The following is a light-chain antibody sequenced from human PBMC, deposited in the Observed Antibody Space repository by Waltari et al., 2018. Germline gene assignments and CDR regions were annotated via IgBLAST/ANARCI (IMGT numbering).Light chain of an antibody. CDR3: AAWSDSQDDLYV. Sequence: QYVLTQPPSAFATPGHRNTISCSGRSPNMGPNMVVWYQHFPGRAPKLLIYGDNERPSGVPYRFSGSKSGTSASLAISGLQSADEADYYCAAWSDSQDDLYVFGTGTKVTVL. V-gene: IGLV1-44*01. J-gene: IGLJ1*01. CDR1: SPNMGPNM. CDR2: GDN.